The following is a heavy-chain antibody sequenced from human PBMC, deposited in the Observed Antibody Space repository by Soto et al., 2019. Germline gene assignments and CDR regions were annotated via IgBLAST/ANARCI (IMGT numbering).Heavy chain of an antibody. CDR2: ISSSGSTI. CDR1: GFTFSDYY. J-gene: IGHJ5*02. Sequence: GGSLRLSCAASGFTFSDYYMSWIRQAPGKGLEWVSYISSSGSTIYYTDSVKGRFTISRDNAKNSLYLQMNSLRAEDTAVYYCARTGGEWLFNNWFDPWGQGTLVTVSS. CDR3: ARTGGEWLFNNWFDP. V-gene: IGHV3-11*01. D-gene: IGHD3-3*01.